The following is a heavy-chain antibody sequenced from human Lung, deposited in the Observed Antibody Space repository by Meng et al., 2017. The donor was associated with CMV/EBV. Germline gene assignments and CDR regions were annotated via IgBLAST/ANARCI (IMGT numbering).Heavy chain of an antibody. Sequence: SETLSLTCTVSGGSISSSSYYWGWIRQPPGKGLEWIGSIYYSGSTYYNPSLKSRVTISVDTSKNQFALKLSSVTAADTAVYYCAREDYRSLYFDYWGKGTXVTVSS. CDR1: GGSISSSSYY. V-gene: IGHV4-39*02. CDR2: IYYSGST. CDR3: AREDYRSLYFDY. D-gene: IGHD3-16*02. J-gene: IGHJ4*01.